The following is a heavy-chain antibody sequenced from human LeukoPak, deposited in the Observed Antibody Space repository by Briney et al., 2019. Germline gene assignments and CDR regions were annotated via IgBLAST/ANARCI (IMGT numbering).Heavy chain of an antibody. CDR2: IYYSGRT. CDR3: ARHQRGNSDAFDI. CDR1: AGSISSYY. Sequence: SETLSLTCTVYAGSISSYYWSWIRQPPGKGLEWIGYIYYSGRTNYNPSLKSRVTMSVDTSKNQFSLKLSSVTAVDTAVYYCARHQRGNSDAFDIWGQGTVVTVSS. D-gene: IGHD4-23*01. V-gene: IGHV4-59*01. J-gene: IGHJ3*02.